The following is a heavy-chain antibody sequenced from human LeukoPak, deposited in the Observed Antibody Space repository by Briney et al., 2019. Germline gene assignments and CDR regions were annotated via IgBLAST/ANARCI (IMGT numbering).Heavy chain of an antibody. CDR1: GYTFTSYD. D-gene: IGHD2-2*02. J-gene: IGHJ4*02. Sequence: ASVKVSCKASGYTFTSYDINWVRQATGQGLEWMGWMNPNSGNTGYAQKFQGRVTMTRNTSISIAYMELSSLRSEDTAVYYCAKGRYCSSTSCYRGAFDYWGQGTLVTVSS. V-gene: IGHV1-8*01. CDR2: MNPNSGNT. CDR3: AKGRYCSSTSCYRGAFDY.